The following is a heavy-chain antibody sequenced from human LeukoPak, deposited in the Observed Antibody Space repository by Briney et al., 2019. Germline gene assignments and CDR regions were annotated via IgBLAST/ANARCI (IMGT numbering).Heavy chain of an antibody. CDR1: RFTFSDYW. CDR3: ARVAYGDYGVFDY. CDR2: INHDGGGT. D-gene: IGHD4-17*01. Sequence: GGSLRLSCAASRFTFSDYWMHWVRQAPGKGLVWVSRINHDGGGTTYADSVKGRFTISRDNAKNTLYLQMNSLRAEDTAVYFCARVAYGDYGVFDYWGQGTLVTVSS. V-gene: IGHV3-74*01. J-gene: IGHJ4*02.